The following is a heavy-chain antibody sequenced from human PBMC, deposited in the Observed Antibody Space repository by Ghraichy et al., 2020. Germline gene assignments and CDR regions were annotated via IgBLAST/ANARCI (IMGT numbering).Heavy chain of an antibody. CDR2: IYYSGST. J-gene: IGHJ4*02. Sequence: SETLSLTCTVSGGSISSYYWSWIRQPPGKGLEWIGYIYYSGSTNYNPSLKSRVTISVDTSKNQFSLKLSSVTAADTAVYYCARHVRFYGLRWYWGLDYWGQGTLVTVSS. CDR1: GGSISSYY. D-gene: IGHD4-23*01. V-gene: IGHV4-59*08. CDR3: ARHVRFYGLRWYWGLDY.